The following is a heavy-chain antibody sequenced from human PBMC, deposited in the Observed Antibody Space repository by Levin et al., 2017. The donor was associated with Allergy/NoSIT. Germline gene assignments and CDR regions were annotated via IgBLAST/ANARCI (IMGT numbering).Heavy chain of an antibody. CDR3: ERGRWLQFLIY. V-gene: IGHV4-59*02. Sequence: PSETLSLTCTVSDDSVTGFYWSWVRQPPGKGLEWIGYVRDSGSINYNPSLKSRVTISLDTSKNQSSLKLNSVTAADTAVYFCERGRWLQFLIYWGQGSLVTVSS. D-gene: IGHD5-24*01. CDR1: DDSVTGFY. J-gene: IGHJ4*02. CDR2: VRDSGSI.